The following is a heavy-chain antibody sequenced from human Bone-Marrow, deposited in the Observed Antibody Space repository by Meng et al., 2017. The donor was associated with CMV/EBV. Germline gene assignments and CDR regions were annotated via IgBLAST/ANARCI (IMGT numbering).Heavy chain of an antibody. CDR2: IYYSGST. CDR3: ARDFGDFWSGYHSYYYYSMDV. V-gene: IGHV4-39*07. CDR1: GGSISSSSYY. Sequence: SETLSLTCTVSGGSISSSSYYWGWIRQPPGKGLEWIGSIYYSGSTYYNPSLKSRVTISVDTSKNQFSLKLSSVTAADTAVYYCARDFGDFWSGYHSYYYYSMDVWGQGTTVTVSS. D-gene: IGHD3-3*01. J-gene: IGHJ6*02.